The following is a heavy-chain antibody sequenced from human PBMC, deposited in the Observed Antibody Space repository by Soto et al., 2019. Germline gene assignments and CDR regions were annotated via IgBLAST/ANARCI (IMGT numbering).Heavy chain of an antibody. CDR1: GFIFSNYA. V-gene: IGHV3-23*01. Sequence: HPGGSLRLSCAASGFIFSNYAMSWVRQAPGKGLEWVSAISGSGGSTYYADSVKGRFTISRDNSKNTLFLQMNSLRAEDTAVYYCAKEFYYDASGQYSDLYFDSWGQGALVTVSS. CDR3: AKEFYYDASGQYSDLYFDS. J-gene: IGHJ4*02. D-gene: IGHD3-22*01. CDR2: ISGSGGST.